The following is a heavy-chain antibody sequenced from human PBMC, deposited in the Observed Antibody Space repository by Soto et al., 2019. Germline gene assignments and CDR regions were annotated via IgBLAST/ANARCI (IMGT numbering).Heavy chain of an antibody. CDR3: ASGEQQLRYYSYSMDV. D-gene: IGHD6-13*01. V-gene: IGHV1-69*12. CDR2: IIPMFGTT. CDR1: GGTFRSDA. J-gene: IGHJ6*02. Sequence: QVQLVQSGAEVKKPGSSVKVSCKASGGTFRSDAISWVRQAPGRGLEWMGGIIPMFGTTNYARKFQDRVTITADESTSTAYMEVLRLTSEDTAVYFCASGEQQLRYYSYSMDVWGQGTTVTVSS.